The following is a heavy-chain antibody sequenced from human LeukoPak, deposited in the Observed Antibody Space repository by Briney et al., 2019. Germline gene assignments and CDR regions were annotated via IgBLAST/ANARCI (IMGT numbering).Heavy chain of an antibody. CDR2: ISYSGST. Sequence: SETLSLTCAVSGGSINNYFWSWIRQPPGKGLEWIGYISYSGSTNYNPSLKSRVTISVGTSKNQFSLKLNSVTTADTAVYYCARDNYGGVTKFDPWGQGALVTVSS. D-gene: IGHD3-16*01. J-gene: IGHJ5*02. CDR1: GGSINNYF. CDR3: ARDNYGGVTKFDP. V-gene: IGHV4-59*01.